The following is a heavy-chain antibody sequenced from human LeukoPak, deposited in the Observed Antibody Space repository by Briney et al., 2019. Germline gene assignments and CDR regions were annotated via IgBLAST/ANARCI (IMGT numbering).Heavy chain of an antibody. J-gene: IGHJ4*02. V-gene: IGHV3-66*01. D-gene: IGHD3-22*01. CDR3: ARENYYDSSGYSEY. CDR1: GFTVSSNY. CDR2: IYSGGST. Sequence: GGSLRLSCAASGFTVSSNYMSWVRQAPGKGLEWVSVIYSGGSTYYADSVKGRFTISRDNSKNTLYLQMNSLRAEDTAVYYCARENYYDSSGYSEYWGQGTLVTVSS.